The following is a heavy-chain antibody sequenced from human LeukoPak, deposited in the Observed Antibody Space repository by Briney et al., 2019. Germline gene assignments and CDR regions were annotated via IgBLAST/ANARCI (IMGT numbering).Heavy chain of an antibody. V-gene: IGHV3-30-3*01. D-gene: IGHD3-22*01. J-gene: IGHJ4*02. CDR2: ISYDGSNK. Sequence: GGSLRLSCAASGFTFSDYAMHWVRQAPGKGLEWVALISYDGSNKYYADSVKGRFTISRDNSKNTLYLQMNSLRAEDTAVYYCASTRITMIVEDYWGQGTLVTVSS. CDR1: GFTFSDYA. CDR3: ASTRITMIVEDY.